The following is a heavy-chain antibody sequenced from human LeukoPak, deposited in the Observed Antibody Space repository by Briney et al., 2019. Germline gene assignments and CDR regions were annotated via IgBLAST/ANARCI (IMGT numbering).Heavy chain of an antibody. J-gene: IGHJ4*02. D-gene: IGHD5/OR15-5a*01. V-gene: IGHV3-23*01. CDR1: GFTFSSYA. CDR3: AKTQGRLNSVTPFDY. CDR2: ISGSGGST. Sequence: GGSLRVSCAASGFTFSSYAMSWVREAPREGLERVSGISGSGGSTYYADSVKGRFTISRDNSKNTLYLQMNSLRAEDTAVYYCAKTQGRLNSVTPFDYWGQGTLVTVSS.